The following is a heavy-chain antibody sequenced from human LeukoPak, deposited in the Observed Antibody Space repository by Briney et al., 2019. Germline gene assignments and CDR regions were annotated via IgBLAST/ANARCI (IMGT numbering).Heavy chain of an antibody. V-gene: IGHV1-69*13. CDR1: GGTFSSYA. J-gene: IGHJ3*02. D-gene: IGHD6-13*01. CDR2: IIPIFGTA. Sequence: ASVKVSCKASGGTFSSYAISWVRQAPGQGLEWMGGIIPIFGTANYAQKFQGRVTITADESTSTAYMELSSLRSEDTAVYYCASGPSWYEDAFDIWGQGTMVTVSS. CDR3: ASGPSWYEDAFDI.